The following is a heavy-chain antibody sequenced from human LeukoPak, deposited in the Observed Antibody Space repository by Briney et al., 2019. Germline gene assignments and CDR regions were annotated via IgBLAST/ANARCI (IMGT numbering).Heavy chain of an antibody. Sequence: GGSLRLSCAASGFTFSSYSMNWVRQAPGKGLEWVSSITSSSSYIYYADSVKGRFTISRDNAKNSLYLQMNSLRAEDTAVYYCARDGYSYGLGGFDYWGQGTLVTVSS. D-gene: IGHD5-18*01. CDR1: GFTFSSYS. CDR3: ARDGYSYGLGGFDY. J-gene: IGHJ4*02. V-gene: IGHV3-21*01. CDR2: ITSSSSYI.